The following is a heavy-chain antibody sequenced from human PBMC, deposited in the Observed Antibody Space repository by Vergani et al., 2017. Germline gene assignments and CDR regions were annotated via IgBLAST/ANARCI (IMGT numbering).Heavy chain of an antibody. V-gene: IGHV3-11*04. D-gene: IGHD1-20*01. Sequence: QVQLVESGGGLVKPGGSLRLSCVASGLRLSDYYMNWIRQAPGKGLEWVAYISSSRLAVAYADFVRGRVTVSRNNAKNTLNLQMNNLGVEDTAVCHCAGGGLVTATTIDYWGQGTLVNVSS. CDR1: GLRLSDYY. CDR2: ISSSRLAV. CDR3: AGGGLVTATTIDY. J-gene: IGHJ4*02.